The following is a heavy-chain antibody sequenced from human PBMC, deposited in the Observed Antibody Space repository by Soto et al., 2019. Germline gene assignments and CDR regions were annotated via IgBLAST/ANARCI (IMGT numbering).Heavy chain of an antibody. CDR3: ARAHGYSSSWYPSYYYYYGMDV. CDR2: INPSGGST. CDR1: GYTFTSFY. D-gene: IGHD6-13*01. J-gene: IGHJ6*02. Sequence: GASVKVSCKASGYTFTSFYMHWVRQAPGQGLEWMGIINPSGGSTSYAQKFQGRVTMTRDTSTSTVYMELSSLRSGDTAVYYCARAHGYSSSWYPSYYYYYGMDVWGQGTTVTVSS. V-gene: IGHV1-46*01.